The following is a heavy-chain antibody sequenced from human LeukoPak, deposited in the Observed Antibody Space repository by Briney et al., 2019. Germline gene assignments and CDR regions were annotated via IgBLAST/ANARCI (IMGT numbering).Heavy chain of an antibody. J-gene: IGHJ4*02. D-gene: IGHD6-19*01. CDR1: GYTLTELS. CDR2: FDPEDGET. CDR3: ATDSKMRRGAGLVLSGWYWFGKSGTYFDY. V-gene: IGHV1-24*01. Sequence: GASVKVSCKVSGYTLTELSMHWVRQAPGKGLEWMGGFDPEDGETIYAQKFQGRVTMTEDTSTDTAYMELSSLRSEDTAVYYCATDSKMRRGAGLVLSGWYWFGKSGTYFDYWGQGTLVTVSS.